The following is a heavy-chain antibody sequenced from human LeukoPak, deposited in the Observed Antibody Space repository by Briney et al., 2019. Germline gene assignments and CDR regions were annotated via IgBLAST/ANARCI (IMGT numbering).Heavy chain of an antibody. CDR1: GFTLSHYS. CDR3: ARDLGGSGSSPDQYFGMDV. D-gene: IGHD2-15*01. Sequence: GGSLRLSCVASGFTLSHYSMHWVRQAPGKGPEWVAVISYDESYKYYADSVKGRFTISRDKSNITLLLQMNSLGPEDTAVYSCARDLGGSGSSPDQYFGMDVWGQGTTVTVSS. J-gene: IGHJ6*02. V-gene: IGHV3-30*03. CDR2: ISYDESYK.